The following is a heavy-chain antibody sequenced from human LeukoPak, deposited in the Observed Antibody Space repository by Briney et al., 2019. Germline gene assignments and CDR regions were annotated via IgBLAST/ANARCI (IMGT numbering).Heavy chain of an antibody. CDR3: ARAPTPDYGDYAGGY. Sequence: ASVKVSCKASGYTFTSYGISWVRQAPGQGLEWMGWISAYNGNTNYAQKLQGRVTMTTDTSTSTAYMELRSLRSGDTAVYYCARAPTPDYGDYAGGYWGQGTLVTVSS. CDR1: GYTFTSYG. J-gene: IGHJ4*02. D-gene: IGHD4-17*01. CDR2: ISAYNGNT. V-gene: IGHV1-18*01.